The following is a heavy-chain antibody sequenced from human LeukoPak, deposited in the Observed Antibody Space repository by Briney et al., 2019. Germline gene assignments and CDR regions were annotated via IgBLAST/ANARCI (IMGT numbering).Heavy chain of an antibody. J-gene: IGHJ4*02. V-gene: IGHV5-51*01. CDR3: ARGCSSGYYENFYFDY. Sequence: GESLKISCKGSGYSFTSYWIGWVRQMPGKGLEWMGIIYPGDSDTRYSPSFQGQVTISDDKSISTAYLQWSSLKASDTAMYYCARGCSSGYYENFYFDYWGQGTLVTVSS. CDR1: GYSFTSYW. CDR2: IYPGDSDT. D-gene: IGHD3-22*01.